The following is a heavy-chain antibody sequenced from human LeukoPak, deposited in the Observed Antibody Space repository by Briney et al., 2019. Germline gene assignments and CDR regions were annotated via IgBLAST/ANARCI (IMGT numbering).Heavy chain of an antibody. D-gene: IGHD4-23*01. CDR2: FDPEDGET. CDR1: GYTLTELS. V-gene: IGHV1-24*01. CDR3: ATEDLYGGNKFGAFDI. J-gene: IGHJ3*02. Sequence: ASVKVSCKVSGYTLTELSMHWVRQAPGKGLEWMGGFDPEDGETIYAQKFQGRVTMTEDTSTDTAYMELSSLRSEDTAVCYCATEDLYGGNKFGAFDIWGQGTMVTVSS.